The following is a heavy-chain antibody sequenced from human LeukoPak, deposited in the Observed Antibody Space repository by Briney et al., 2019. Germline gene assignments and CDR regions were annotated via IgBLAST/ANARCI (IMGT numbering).Heavy chain of an antibody. CDR3: ARGILAARSYYYYYYMDV. Sequence: SQTLSLTCTVSGGSISSYYWSWIRQPAGKGLEWIGYTYYSGSTNYNPSLKSRVTISVDTSKNQFSLKLSSVTAADTAVYYCARGILAARSYYYYYYMDVWGKGTTVTVSS. CDR2: TYYSGST. V-gene: IGHV4-59*01. CDR1: GGSISSYY. J-gene: IGHJ6*03. D-gene: IGHD2/OR15-2a*01.